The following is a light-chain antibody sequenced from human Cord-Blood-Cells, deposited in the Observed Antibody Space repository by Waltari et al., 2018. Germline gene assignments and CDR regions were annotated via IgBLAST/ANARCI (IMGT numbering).Light chain of an antibody. Sequence: SYVLTQPPSVSVAPGQTDRITCGGNNIGSKSVHWYQQKPGQAPVLVIYYDSDRPSGSPERFSGSNSGNTATLTISRVEAGDEADYYCQVWDSSSDHYVFGTGTKVTVL. V-gene: IGLV3-21*04. CDR2: YDS. CDR1: NIGSKS. CDR3: QVWDSSSDHYV. J-gene: IGLJ1*01.